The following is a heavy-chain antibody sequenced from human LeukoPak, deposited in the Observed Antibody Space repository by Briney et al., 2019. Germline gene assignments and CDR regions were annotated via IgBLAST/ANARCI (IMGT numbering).Heavy chain of an antibody. D-gene: IGHD2-21*02. V-gene: IGHV3-74*01. J-gene: IGHJ4*01. Sequence: GGSLRLSCAASGFTFIAYGMQWVRQAPGKGLVWVSRINPDGTSTSYAGSVKGRFTVSRDNAKNTLYLQVNSLRAEDTAVYFCTRELPREVTLDYWGRGTLVTVSS. CDR1: GFTFIAYG. CDR2: INPDGTST. CDR3: TRELPREVTLDY.